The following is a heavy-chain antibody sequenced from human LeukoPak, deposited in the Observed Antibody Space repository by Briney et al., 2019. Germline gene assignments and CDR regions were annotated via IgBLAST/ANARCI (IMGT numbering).Heavy chain of an antibody. J-gene: IGHJ6*03. V-gene: IGHV1-2*02. CDR1: GYTFTGYY. CDR3: ARDPSPKYYDFWSGYSPEPAYYYYYMDV. CDR2: INPNSGGT. Sequence: ASVKVSCKASGYTFTGYYMHWVRQAPGQGLEWMGWINPNSGGTNYAQKFQGRVTMTRGTSISTAYMELSRLRSDDTAVYYCARDPSPKYYDFWSGYSPEPAYYYYYMDVWGKGTTVTVFS. D-gene: IGHD3-3*01.